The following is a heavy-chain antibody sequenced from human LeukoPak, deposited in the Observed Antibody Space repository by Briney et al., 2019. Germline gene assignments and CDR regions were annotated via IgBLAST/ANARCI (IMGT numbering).Heavy chain of an antibody. CDR3: ARNRYYYGSGNYGVPNWFDP. CDR2: IDHSGST. J-gene: IGHJ5*02. CDR1: GYSINSGYY. D-gene: IGHD3-10*01. Sequence: SETLSLTCTVSGYSINSGYYWGWIRQPPGKGLEWIGSIDHSGSTYYNPSLKSRVTISVDTSKNQFSLKLSSVTAADTAMYYCARNRYYYGSGNYGVPNWFDPWGQGTLVTVSS. V-gene: IGHV4-38-2*02.